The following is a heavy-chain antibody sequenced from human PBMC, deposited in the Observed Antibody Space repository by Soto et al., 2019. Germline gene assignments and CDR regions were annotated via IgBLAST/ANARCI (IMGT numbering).Heavy chain of an antibody. CDR3: ARDKGDGSGSYYGY. CDR2: ISAYNGNT. CDR1: GYTFTSYG. D-gene: IGHD3-10*01. Sequence: QVQLVQSGAEVKKPGASVKVSCKASGYTFTSYGISWVRQAPGQGLEWMGWISAYNGNTNYAQKLQGRVTMNTETSTSTAYMQLRSLRSDYTAVYYCARDKGDGSGSYYGYWGQGTLVTVSS. V-gene: IGHV1-18*01. J-gene: IGHJ4*02.